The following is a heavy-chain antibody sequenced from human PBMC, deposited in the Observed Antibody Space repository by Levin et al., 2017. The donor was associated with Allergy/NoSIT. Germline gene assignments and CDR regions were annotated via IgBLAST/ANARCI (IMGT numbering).Heavy chain of an antibody. D-gene: IGHD1-26*01. V-gene: IGHV3-30*18. CDR2: ISYDGNNK. CDR1: GFTFSSYG. J-gene: IGHJ4*02. CDR3: AKASGEWELLGRDS. Sequence: GGSLRLSCEASGFTFSSYGIHWVRQAPGKGLEWVAVISYDGNNKYYGDSVKGRFTISRDNSKNTVYLQMNSLRVEDTALYYCAKASGEWELLGRDSWGQGTLVTVSS.